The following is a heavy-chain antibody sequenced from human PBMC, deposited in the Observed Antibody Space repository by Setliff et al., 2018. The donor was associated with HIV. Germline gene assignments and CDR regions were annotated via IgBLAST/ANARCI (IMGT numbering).Heavy chain of an antibody. Sequence: ETLSLTCSVSGGSVNSSTYYWGWIRQPPGKGLEWIGSIYYSGATYYNPSLKSRVTISVDTSKNQFSLKLSSVTAADTAVYYCARDLRSGWFDPWGQGTLVTVSS. CDR1: GGSVNSSTYY. CDR3: ARDLRSGWFDP. V-gene: IGHV4-39*07. CDR2: IYYSGAT. J-gene: IGHJ5*02.